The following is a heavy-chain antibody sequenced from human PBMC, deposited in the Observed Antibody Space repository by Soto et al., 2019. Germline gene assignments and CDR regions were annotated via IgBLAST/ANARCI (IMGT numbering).Heavy chain of an antibody. CDR3: VRDTGFYDDAGQKYYYGMDV. J-gene: IGHJ6*02. CDR2: ITSSSTDI. D-gene: IGHD3-22*01. Sequence: QLVESGGGLVKPGGSLRLSCAASGFTFSGYTMNWVRLAPGTGLEWVSSITSSSTDIYYADSVKGRFTISRDNAEISLFLQMNSLRAEDTAVYYCVRDTGFYDDAGQKYYYGMDVWGQGTTVTVS. CDR1: GFTFSGYT. V-gene: IGHV3-21*01.